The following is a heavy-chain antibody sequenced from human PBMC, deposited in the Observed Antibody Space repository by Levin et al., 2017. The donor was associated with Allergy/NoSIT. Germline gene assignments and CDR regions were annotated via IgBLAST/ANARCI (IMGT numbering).Heavy chain of an antibody. CDR3: ARVAEYSYGYYFDY. CDR2: IYLSGST. D-gene: IGHD5-18*01. CDR1: GGSISSGGYS. J-gene: IGHJ4*02. Sequence: PSETLSLTCAVSGGSISSGGYSWSWIRQPPGKGLEWIGNIYLSGSTYYNPSLKSRVTISEDRSKNQFSLNLSPVTAADTAVYYCARVAEYSYGYYFDYWGQGTLVTVSS. V-gene: IGHV4-30-2*01.